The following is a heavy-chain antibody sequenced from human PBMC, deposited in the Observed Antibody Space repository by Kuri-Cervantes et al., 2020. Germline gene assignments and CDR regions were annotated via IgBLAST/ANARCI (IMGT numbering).Heavy chain of an antibody. D-gene: IGHD6-6*01. CDR2: IRYDGSNK. V-gene: IGHV3-30*02. CDR3: AKGIAARRSYYYYYMDV. CDR1: GFTFSSYW. J-gene: IGHJ6*03. Sequence: GESLKISCAASGFTFSSYWMSWVRQAPGKGLEWVAFIRYDGSNKYYADSVKGRFTISRDNSKNTLYLQMNSLRAEDTAVYYCAKGIAARRSYYYYYMDVWGKGITVTVSS.